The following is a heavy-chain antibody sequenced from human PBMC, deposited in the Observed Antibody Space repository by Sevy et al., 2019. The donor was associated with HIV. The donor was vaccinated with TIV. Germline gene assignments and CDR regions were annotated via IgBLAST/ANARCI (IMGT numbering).Heavy chain of an antibody. CDR3: ARDGTQPVRGVIPPEKFDY. Sequence: GGSLRLSCAASGFTFSSYGMHWVRQAPGKGLEWVAVIWYDGSNKYYADSVKGRFTISRDNSKNTLYLQMNSLRAEDTAVYCCARDGTQPVRGVIPPEKFDYWGQGTLVTVSS. CDR2: IWYDGSNK. CDR1: GFTFSSYG. J-gene: IGHJ4*02. D-gene: IGHD3-10*01. V-gene: IGHV3-33*01.